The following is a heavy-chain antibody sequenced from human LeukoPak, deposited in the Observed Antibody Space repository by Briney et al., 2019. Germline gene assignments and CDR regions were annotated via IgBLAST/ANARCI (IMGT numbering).Heavy chain of an antibody. D-gene: IGHD6-19*01. V-gene: IGHV3-23*01. J-gene: IGHJ4*02. CDR3: AKDLGVAGPLPYDY. Sequence: PGGSLRLSCAASGFTLSSYAMSWVRQAPGKGLEWVSAISGSGGSTYYADSVKGRFTISRDNSKNTLYLQMNSLRAEDTAVYYCAKDLGVAGPLPYDYWGQGTLVTVSS. CDR2: ISGSGGST. CDR1: GFTLSSYA.